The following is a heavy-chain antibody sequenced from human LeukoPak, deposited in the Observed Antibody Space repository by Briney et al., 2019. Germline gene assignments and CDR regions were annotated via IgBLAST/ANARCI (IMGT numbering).Heavy chain of an antibody. CDR1: GYSFSSYW. CDR2: IHPSDPYI. CDR3: ARRDGYDPGAFDI. D-gene: IGHD5-24*01. Sequence: GGSLRISCKGSGYSFSSYWISWARQLPGKGLEWMGRIHPSDPYINYSPSFQGHVTISADKSISTAYLQWSSLKATDTAMYYCARRDGYDPGAFDIWGQGTMVTVSS. J-gene: IGHJ3*02. V-gene: IGHV5-10-1*01.